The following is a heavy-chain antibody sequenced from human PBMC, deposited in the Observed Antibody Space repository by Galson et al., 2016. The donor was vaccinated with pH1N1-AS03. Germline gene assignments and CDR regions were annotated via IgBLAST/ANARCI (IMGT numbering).Heavy chain of an antibody. Sequence: SETLSLTCTVSGGSISNYYWTWIRQPPGKGLEWIGYIYYSGSTNYNPSLKSRVTISVDTSKNQFSLKLGSVTAAGTAVYYCARDLGELLGWFDPWGQGTLVTVSS. D-gene: IGHD1-26*01. V-gene: IGHV4-59*01. CDR1: GGSISNYY. CDR3: ARDLGELLGWFDP. CDR2: IYYSGST. J-gene: IGHJ5*02.